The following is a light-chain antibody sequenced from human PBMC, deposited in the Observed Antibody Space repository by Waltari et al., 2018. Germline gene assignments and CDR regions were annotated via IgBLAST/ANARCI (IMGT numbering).Light chain of an antibody. V-gene: IGKV1-39*01. CDR2: AAS. CDR1: RSISSY. J-gene: IGKJ1*01. CDR3: QQSYSTPRT. Sequence: DIQMTQSPSSLSASVGERVTITCRASRSISSYLNWYQHKPGRAPKLLIYAASSLQSGVPSRFSGSGSGTDFTLTISSLQPEDFATYYCQQSYSTPRTFGQGTKVEIK.